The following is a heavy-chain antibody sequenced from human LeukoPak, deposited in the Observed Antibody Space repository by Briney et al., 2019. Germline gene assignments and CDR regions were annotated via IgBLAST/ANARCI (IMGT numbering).Heavy chain of an antibody. J-gene: IGHJ6*04. Sequence: GGSLRLSCAASGFTFSSYAMSWVRQARGKGLEWVSSIIGRGGNTYYADCVRGRFTISRDNSKNTVNLQMNSLRAEETAVYYCAKDRVLRYFDWLPDYYYYGMDVWGKGTTVTVSS. D-gene: IGHD3-9*01. CDR1: GFTFSSYA. CDR3: AKDRVLRYFDWLPDYYYYGMDV. CDR2: IIGRGGNT. V-gene: IGHV3-23*01.